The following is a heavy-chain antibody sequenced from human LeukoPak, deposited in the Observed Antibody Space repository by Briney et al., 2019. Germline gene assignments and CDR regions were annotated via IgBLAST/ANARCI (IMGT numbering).Heavy chain of an antibody. Sequence: SETLSLTCTVSGGSISSSSYYWGWIRQPPGKGLEWIGSIYYSGSTYYNPSLKSRVTISVDTSKNQFSLKLSSVTAADTAVYYCARSGYCSSTSCFWFDPWGQGTLVTVSS. CDR1: GGSISSSSYY. J-gene: IGHJ5*02. V-gene: IGHV4-39*01. CDR2: IYYSGST. CDR3: ARSGYCSSTSCFWFDP. D-gene: IGHD2-2*01.